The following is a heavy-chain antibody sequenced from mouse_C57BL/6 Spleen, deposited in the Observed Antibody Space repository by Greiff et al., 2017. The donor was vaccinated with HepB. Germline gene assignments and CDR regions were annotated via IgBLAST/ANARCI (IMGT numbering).Heavy chain of an antibody. Sequence: VKLVESGPGLVAPSQSLSITCTVSEFSLTSYGVHWVRQPPGKGLEWLGVIWAGGSTNYNSALMSRLSISKDNSKSQVFLKMNSLQTDDTAMYYCTRLEDIWGQGTTLTVSS. CDR1: EFSLTSYG. V-gene: IGHV2-9*02. CDR2: IWAGGST. J-gene: IGHJ2*01. D-gene: IGHD1-3*01. CDR3: TRLEDI.